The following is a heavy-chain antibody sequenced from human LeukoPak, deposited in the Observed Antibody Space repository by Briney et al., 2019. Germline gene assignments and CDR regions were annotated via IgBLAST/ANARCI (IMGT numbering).Heavy chain of an antibody. CDR1: GFTFTNAG. CDR2: ISHDETNK. J-gene: IGHJ4*02. CDR3: ASEDADTGDF. V-gene: IGHV3-30*01. Sequence: PGRSLRLSCAGSGFTFTNAGIHWVRLAAGKGLEWVSFISHDETNKYYSDSVDGRFTVSRLNSQNTVYLQMTDLRPDDTATYYCASEDADTGDFWGQGTLVTVSS. D-gene: IGHD5-18*01.